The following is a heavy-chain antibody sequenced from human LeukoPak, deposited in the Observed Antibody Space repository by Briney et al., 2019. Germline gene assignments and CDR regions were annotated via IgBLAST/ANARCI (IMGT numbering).Heavy chain of an antibody. J-gene: IGHJ5*02. Sequence: GGSLRLSCAASGFTFSSYSMNWVRQAPGKGLEWVSSISSSSSYIYYADSVKGRFTISRDNAKNSLYLQMSSLRAEDTAVYYCARAIAAAATSSWFDPWGQGTLVTVSS. CDR1: GFTFSSYS. CDR2: ISSSSSYI. V-gene: IGHV3-21*01. CDR3: ARAIAAAATSSWFDP. D-gene: IGHD6-13*01.